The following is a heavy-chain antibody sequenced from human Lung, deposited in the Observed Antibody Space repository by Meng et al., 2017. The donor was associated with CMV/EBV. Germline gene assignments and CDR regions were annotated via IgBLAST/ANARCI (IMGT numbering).Heavy chain of an antibody. CDR3: ARGPRSRPNAYYFNS. CDR1: GFTVSSNY. CDR2: LYAGGSA. Sequence: EVQLVQSGGGVVQPVGSLRISCAASGFTVSSNYMAWVRQAPGKGLAWVSVLYAGGSAFYGDSVKGRFTISRDNSKNTLFLQMSSLRAEDTAVYYCARGPRSRPNAYYFNSWGQGTLVTVSS. V-gene: IGHV3-66*01. J-gene: IGHJ4*02.